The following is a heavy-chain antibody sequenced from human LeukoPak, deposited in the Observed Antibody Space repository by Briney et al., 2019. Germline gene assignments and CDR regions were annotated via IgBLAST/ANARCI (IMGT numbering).Heavy chain of an antibody. Sequence: SVKVSCKASGGTFSSYAISWVRQAPGQGLEWMGRIIPILGIANYAQKFQGRVTITADKSTSTAYMELSSLRSEDTAVYYCARAMIVVRVDAFDIWGQGTMVTVSS. J-gene: IGHJ3*02. V-gene: IGHV1-69*04. D-gene: IGHD3-22*01. CDR3: ARAMIVVRVDAFDI. CDR2: IIPILGIA. CDR1: GGTFSSYA.